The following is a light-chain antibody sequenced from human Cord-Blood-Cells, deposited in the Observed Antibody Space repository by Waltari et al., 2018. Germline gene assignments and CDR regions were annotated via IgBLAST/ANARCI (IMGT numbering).Light chain of an antibody. CDR3: CSYAGSSTYVV. V-gene: IGLV2-23*01. CDR1: SSDVGSYNL. Sequence: SCTGTSSDVGSYNLVSWYQQHPGKAPKLMIYEGSKRPSGVSNRFSGSKSGNTASLTISGLQAEDEADYYCCSYAGSSTYVVFGGGTKLTVL. J-gene: IGLJ2*01. CDR2: EGS.